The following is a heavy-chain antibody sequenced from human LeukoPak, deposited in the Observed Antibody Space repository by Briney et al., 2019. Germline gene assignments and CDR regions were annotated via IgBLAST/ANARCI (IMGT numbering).Heavy chain of an antibody. J-gene: IGHJ4*02. V-gene: IGHV1-46*03. Sequence: GASVKVSCKASGGTFSSYAISWVRQAPGQGLEWMGIINPSGGSTSYAQKFQGRVTMTRDTSTSTVYMELSSLRSEDTAVYYCASYNQYSSGWYDYWGQGTLVTVSS. D-gene: IGHD6-19*01. CDR3: ASYNQYSSGWYDY. CDR1: GGTFSSYA. CDR2: INPSGGST.